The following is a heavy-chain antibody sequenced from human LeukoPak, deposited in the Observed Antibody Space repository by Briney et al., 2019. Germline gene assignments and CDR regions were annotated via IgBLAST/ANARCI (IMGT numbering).Heavy chain of an antibody. CDR1: GYTFISYG. V-gene: IGHV1-24*01. CDR2: FDPEDGET. Sequence: ASVKVSCKASGYTFISYGISWVRQAPGQGLEWMGGFDPEDGETIYAQKFQGRVTMTEDTSTDTAYMELSSLRSEDTAVYYCATQLMATSDAFDIWGQGTMVTVSS. J-gene: IGHJ3*02. D-gene: IGHD5-24*01. CDR3: ATQLMATSDAFDI.